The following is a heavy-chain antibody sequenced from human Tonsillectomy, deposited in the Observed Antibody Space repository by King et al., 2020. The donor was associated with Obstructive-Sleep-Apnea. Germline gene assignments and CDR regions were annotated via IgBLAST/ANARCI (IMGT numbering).Heavy chain of an antibody. CDR1: GFTFSDYY. Sequence: VQLVESGGGLVKPGGSLRLSCAASGFTFSDYYMSWIRQAPGKGLEWVSYISSSSSYTNYADSVKGRFTISRDNAKNSLYLQMNSLRAEDTAVYYCASTRLCITVREIPGRPVFDPWGQGTLVTVSS. CDR2: ISSSSSYT. J-gene: IGHJ5*02. CDR3: ASTRLCITVREIPGRPVFDP. D-gene: IGHD3-10*01. V-gene: IGHV3-11*06.